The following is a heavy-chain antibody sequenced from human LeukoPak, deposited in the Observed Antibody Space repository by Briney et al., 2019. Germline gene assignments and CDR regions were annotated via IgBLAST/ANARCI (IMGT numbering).Heavy chain of an antibody. CDR1: GFTFSSYW. CDR3: AKESLSFRFCSSTSCYGGNYYYYGMDV. V-gene: IGHV3-30*18. J-gene: IGHJ6*02. D-gene: IGHD2-2*01. CDR2: ISYDGSNK. Sequence: GGSLRLSCAASGFTFSSYWMSWVRQAPGKGLEWVAVISYDGSNKYYADSVKGRFTISRDNSKNTLYLQMNSLRAEDTAVYYCAKESLSFRFCSSTSCYGGNYYYYGMDVWGQGTTVTVSS.